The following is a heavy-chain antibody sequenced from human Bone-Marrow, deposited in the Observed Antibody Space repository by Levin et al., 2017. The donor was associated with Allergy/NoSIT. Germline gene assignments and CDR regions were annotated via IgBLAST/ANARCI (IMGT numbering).Heavy chain of an antibody. D-gene: IGHD3-22*01. Sequence: ASVKVSCKVSGGTFNTYSLNWVRQAPGQGLEWMGGIIPIFDTPNYAEKFQGRLTIAADESTSTVYMDLSRLKSEDTAVYYCSGDYYDASGFYRKDYWGQGTLVTVSS. V-gene: IGHV1-69*13. CDR2: IIPIFDTP. CDR3: SGDYYDASGFYRKDY. J-gene: IGHJ4*02. CDR1: GGTFNTYS.